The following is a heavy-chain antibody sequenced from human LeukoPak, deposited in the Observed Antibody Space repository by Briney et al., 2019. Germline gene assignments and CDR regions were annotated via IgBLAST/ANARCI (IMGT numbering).Heavy chain of an antibody. Sequence: ASVKVSCKASGYTFTSYGISWVRQAPGQGLEWMGWISAYNGNTNYAQKLQGRVTMTTDTSTSTAYMELKSLRSDDTAVYYCARLYDFWSGYYPHFDYWGQGTLVTVSS. CDR1: GYTFTSYG. V-gene: IGHV1-18*01. D-gene: IGHD3-3*01. CDR3: ARLYDFWSGYYPHFDY. J-gene: IGHJ4*02. CDR2: ISAYNGNT.